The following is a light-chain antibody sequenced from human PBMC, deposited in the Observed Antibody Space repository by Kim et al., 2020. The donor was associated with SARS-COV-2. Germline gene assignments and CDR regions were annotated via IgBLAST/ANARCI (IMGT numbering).Light chain of an antibody. CDR2: GKN. V-gene: IGLV3-19*01. J-gene: IGLJ2*01. CDR3: NSRDSNDNVV. CDR1: SLRSYY. Sequence: SSELTQDPAVSVALGQTVRITCQGDSLRSYYATWYQQKPGQAPIVVIYGKNNRPSGIPDRFSGSSSGNTASLTITGTHAGDEADYYCNSRDSNDNVVFGG.